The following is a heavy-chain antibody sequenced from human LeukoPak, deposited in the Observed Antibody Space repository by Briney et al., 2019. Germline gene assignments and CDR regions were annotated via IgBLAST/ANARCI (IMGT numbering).Heavy chain of an antibody. CDR1: GGSISSGGYY. J-gene: IGHJ6*03. D-gene: IGHD1-7*01. CDR3: ARTSSPYYYMDV. Sequence: PSQTLSLTCTVSGGSISSGGYYWSWIRQPPGKGLEWIGYIYHSGSTYYNPSLKSRVTISVDTSKNQFSLKLSSVTAADTAVYYCARTSSPYYYMDVWGKGTTVTVSS. CDR2: IYHSGST. V-gene: IGHV4-30-2*02.